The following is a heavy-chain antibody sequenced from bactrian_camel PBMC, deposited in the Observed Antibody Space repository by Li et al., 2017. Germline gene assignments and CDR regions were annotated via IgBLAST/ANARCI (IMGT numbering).Heavy chain of an antibody. CDR2: IYTGDGST. D-gene: IGHD1*01. V-gene: IGHV3S1*01. J-gene: IGHJ4*01. CDR3: AAHAVFIGMCPSIYEYMY. CDR1: GSSYSSNC. Sequence: VQLVESGGGSVQAGGSLRLSCARSGSSYSSNCMGWFRQAPGKEREGVAAIYTGDGSTFYADSVKGRFAISQDNAKNTVYLQMDSLKPEDTAMYYCAAHAVFIGMCPSIYEYMYRGQGTQVTVS.